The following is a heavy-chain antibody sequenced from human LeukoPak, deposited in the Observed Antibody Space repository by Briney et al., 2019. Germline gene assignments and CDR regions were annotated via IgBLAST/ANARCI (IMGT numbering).Heavy chain of an antibody. Sequence: PSETLSLTCAVYGGSFSGYYWSWIRQPAGKGLEWIGRIYTSGSTNYNPSLKSRVTMSVDASKNQFSLKLSSVTAADTAVYYCARDLGTIFGVEHFDYWGQGTLVTVSS. J-gene: IGHJ4*02. CDR1: GGSFSGYY. V-gene: IGHV4-4*07. CDR2: IYTSGST. CDR3: ARDLGTIFGVEHFDY. D-gene: IGHD3-3*01.